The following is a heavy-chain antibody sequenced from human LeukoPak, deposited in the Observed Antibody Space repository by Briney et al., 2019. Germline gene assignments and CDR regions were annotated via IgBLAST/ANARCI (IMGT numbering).Heavy chain of an antibody. Sequence: SETLSLTCAVYGGSFSGYYWSWIRQPPGKGLEWIGEINHSGSTNYNPSLKSRVTISVDTSKNQFSLKLSSVTAADTAVYHCARGAIRWVVVPAAQTNWFDPWGQGTLVTVSS. CDR2: INHSGST. V-gene: IGHV4-34*01. J-gene: IGHJ5*02. D-gene: IGHD2-2*01. CDR3: ARGAIRWVVVPAAQTNWFDP. CDR1: GGSFSGYY.